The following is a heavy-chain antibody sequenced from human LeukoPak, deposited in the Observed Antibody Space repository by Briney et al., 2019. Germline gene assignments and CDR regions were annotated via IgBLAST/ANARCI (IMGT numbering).Heavy chain of an antibody. CDR2: INPNSGGT. D-gene: IGHD3-10*01. Sequence: ASVKVSCKASGYTFTGYYMHWVRQAPGQGLEWMGWINPNSGGTNYAQKFQGRVTMTRATSISTADVELSRLRSDDTAVYYCAREGVRDDYYYYYGMDVWGQGTTVTVSS. V-gene: IGHV1-2*02. CDR3: AREGVRDDYYYYYGMDV. J-gene: IGHJ6*02. CDR1: GYTFTGYY.